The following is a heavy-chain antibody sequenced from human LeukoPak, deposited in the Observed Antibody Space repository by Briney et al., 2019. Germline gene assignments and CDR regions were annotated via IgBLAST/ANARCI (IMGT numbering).Heavy chain of an antibody. D-gene: IGHD7-27*01. V-gene: IGHV3-33*01. Sequence: GGSLRLSCAASGFTFSSYGMHWVRQAPGKGLEWVAVIWFDGSNKYYADSVKGRFTISRDNSKNTLYLQMNSLRAEDTAVYYCARDRDWGCSYCSYWGQGALVTVSS. J-gene: IGHJ4*02. CDR1: GFTFSSYG. CDR3: ARDRDWGCSYCSY. CDR2: IWFDGSNK.